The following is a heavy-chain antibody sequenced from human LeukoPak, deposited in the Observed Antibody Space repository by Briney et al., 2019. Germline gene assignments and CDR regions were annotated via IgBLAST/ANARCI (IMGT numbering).Heavy chain of an antibody. V-gene: IGHV4-38-2*02. CDR2: LYHDGNT. Sequence: PSETLSLTCTVSGYSISPDFVWGWIRQSPVKGLEWIGNLYHDGNTYYNPSLNGRVTMSVDTSRNQLSLTLNSVTAADTAVYFCARRGSTTGWSFDYWGIGSLVTVSS. CDR1: GYSISPDFV. J-gene: IGHJ4*01. D-gene: IGHD6-19*01. CDR3: ARRGSTTGWSFDY.